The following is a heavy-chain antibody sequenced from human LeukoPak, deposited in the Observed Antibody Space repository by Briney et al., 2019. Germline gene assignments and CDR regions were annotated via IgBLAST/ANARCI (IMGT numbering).Heavy chain of an antibody. D-gene: IGHD3-16*01. V-gene: IGHV4-59*08. CDR1: GGSISSYY. CDR3: ARGGSRLTTAGDLDY. CDR2: IYYSGST. Sequence: SETLSLTCTVSGGSISSYYWSWIRQPPGKGLEWIGYIYYSGSTNYNPSLKSRVTISVDTSKNQFSPKLSSVTAADTAVYYCARGGSRLTTAGDLDYWGQGTLVTVSS. J-gene: IGHJ4*02.